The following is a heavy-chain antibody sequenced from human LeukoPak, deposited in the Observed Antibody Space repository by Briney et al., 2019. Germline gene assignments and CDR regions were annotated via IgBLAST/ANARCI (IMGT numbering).Heavy chain of an antibody. CDR2: IYYSGST. V-gene: IGHV4-59*01. D-gene: IGHD1-26*01. CDR3: ASTLASGSYWRGFDY. CDR1: GGSISSYY. Sequence: SETLSLTCTVSGGSISSYYWSWIRQPPGKGLEWIGYIYYSGSTNYNPSLKSRVTISVDTPKNQFSLKLSSVTAADTAVYYCASTLASGSYWRGFDYWGQGTLVTVSS. J-gene: IGHJ4*02.